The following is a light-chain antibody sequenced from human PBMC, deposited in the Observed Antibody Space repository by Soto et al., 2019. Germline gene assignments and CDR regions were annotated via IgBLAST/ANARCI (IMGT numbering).Light chain of an antibody. J-gene: IGLJ1*01. Sequence: QSVLTQPASVSGSPGQSITISCTGTSSDVGSYNLVSWYQQHPGKAPKLMIYEVSKRPSAVSNRFSGSKSGNTASLTISGLQAEDEADYYCCSSAGSSTSPYVFGTGTKVTGL. V-gene: IGLV2-23*02. CDR3: CSSAGSSTSPYV. CDR2: EVS. CDR1: SSDVGSYNL.